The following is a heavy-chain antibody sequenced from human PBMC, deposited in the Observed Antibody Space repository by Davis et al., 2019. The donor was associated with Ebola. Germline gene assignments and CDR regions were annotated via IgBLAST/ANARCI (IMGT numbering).Heavy chain of an antibody. CDR1: GGSLSSSSSY. J-gene: IGHJ5*02. V-gene: IGHV4-39*02. CDR2: IHYTGNT. CDR3: ALGGDRDWFDP. D-gene: IGHD3-16*01. Sequence: SETLSLTCTVSGGSLSSSSSYWGWIRQPPGKGLDWIGNIHYTGNTYYNPSLKGRLTILGDMSKNHFSLQLSSVTAADTAVYYCALGGDRDWFDPWGQGTLVTVSS.